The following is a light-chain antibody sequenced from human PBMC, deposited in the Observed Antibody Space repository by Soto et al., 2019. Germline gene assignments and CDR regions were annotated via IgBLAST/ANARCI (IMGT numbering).Light chain of an antibody. CDR2: EVS. Sequence: QSVLTQPPSASGSPGQSVTISCTGTSSDVGGYKYVSWYQQHPGKAPKLMIYEVSKRPSGVPDRFSGSKSGNTASLTVSGLQDEDEADYYCSSYAGSILGVFGGGTKLTVL. J-gene: IGLJ3*02. V-gene: IGLV2-8*01. CDR3: SSYAGSILGV. CDR1: SSDVGGYKY.